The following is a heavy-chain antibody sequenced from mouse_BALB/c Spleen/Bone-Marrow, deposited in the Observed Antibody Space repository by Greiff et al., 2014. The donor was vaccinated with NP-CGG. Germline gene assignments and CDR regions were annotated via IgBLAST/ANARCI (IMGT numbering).Heavy chain of an antibody. CDR3: ARYYYGSSYFDY. CDR2: IDPANGNT. CDR1: GFNIKDTY. J-gene: IGHJ2*01. Sequence: VQLKDSGAELVKPGASVKLSCTASGFNIKDTYMHWVKQRPEQGLEWIGRIDPANGNTKYDPKFQGKATMTADTSSNTAYLQLSSLTSEDTAVYYCARYYYGSSYFDYWGQGTTLTVSS. V-gene: IGHV14-3*02. D-gene: IGHD1-1*01.